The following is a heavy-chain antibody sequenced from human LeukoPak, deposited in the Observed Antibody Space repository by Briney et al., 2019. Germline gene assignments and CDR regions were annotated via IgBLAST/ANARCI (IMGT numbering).Heavy chain of an antibody. J-gene: IGHJ3*02. CDR2: IKSKTDGGTT. V-gene: IGHV3-15*01. D-gene: IGHD2-21*01. Sequence: PGGSLRLSCAASGFTFSNAWMSWVRQAPGKGLEWVGRIKSKTDGGTTDYAAPVRGRFTISRDDSKNTPYLQMNSLKTEDTAVYYCTTHISVDDAFDIWGQGTMVTVSS. CDR3: TTHISVDDAFDI. CDR1: GFTFSNAW.